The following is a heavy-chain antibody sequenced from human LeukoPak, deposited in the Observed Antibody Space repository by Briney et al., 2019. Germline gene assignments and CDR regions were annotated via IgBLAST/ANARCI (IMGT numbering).Heavy chain of an antibody. J-gene: IGHJ6*03. D-gene: IGHD2-8*02. CDR2: INHSGST. Sequence: PSETLSLTCAVYGGSFSGYYWSWIRQPPGKGLEWIGEINHSGSTNYNPSLKSRVTISVDTSKNQFSLKLSSVTAADTAVYYCARDTSVVVYAIYYYYYYMDVWGKGTTVTVSS. CDR1: GGSFSGYY. CDR3: ARDTSVVVYAIYYYYYYMDV. V-gene: IGHV4-34*01.